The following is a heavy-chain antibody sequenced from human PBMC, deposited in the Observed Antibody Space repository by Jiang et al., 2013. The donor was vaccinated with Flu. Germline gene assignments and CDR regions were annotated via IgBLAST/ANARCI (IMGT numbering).Heavy chain of an antibody. D-gene: IGHD6-13*01. CDR3: ARDMGWYSSRYGMDV. V-gene: IGHV3-30-3*01. CDR2: ISYDGSNK. CDR1: GFTFSSYA. J-gene: IGHJ6*02. Sequence: QLVESGGGVVQPGRSLRLSCAASGFTFSSYAMHWVRQAPGKGLEWVAVISYDGSNKYYADSVKGRFTISRDNSKNTLYLQMNSLRAEDTAVYYCARDMGWYSSRYGMDVWGQGTTVTVSS.